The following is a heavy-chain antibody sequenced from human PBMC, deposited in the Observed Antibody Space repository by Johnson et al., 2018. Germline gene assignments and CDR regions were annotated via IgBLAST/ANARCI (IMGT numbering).Heavy chain of an antibody. CDR2: ISNSGTIT. Sequence: QVQLVQSGGGLVKPGGSLRLSCAASGFTFSDYYMSWIRQAPGMGLEWISYISNSGTITYYADSVKGRFTVSRDNAKTSLYLQMNSLRVEDRAVYYCAGDYVVGALDIWGQGTMLTVSS. D-gene: IGHD3-10*02. V-gene: IGHV3-11*01. CDR3: AGDYVVGALDI. CDR1: GFTFSDYY. J-gene: IGHJ3*02.